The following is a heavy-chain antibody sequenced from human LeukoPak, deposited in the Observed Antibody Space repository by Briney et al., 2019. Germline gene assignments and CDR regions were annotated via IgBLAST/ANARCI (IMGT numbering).Heavy chain of an antibody. CDR3: ARSSTSCPVFDY. J-gene: IGHJ4*02. CDR1: GGSISSGGYY. D-gene: IGHD2-2*01. V-gene: IGHV4-31*03. Sequence: SQTLSLTCTVSGGSISSGGYYWRWIRQHPGKGLEWIGYIYYSGSTYYNPSLKSRVTISVDTSKNQFSLKLSSVTAADTAVYYCARSSTSCPVFDYWGQGNLVTVSS. CDR2: IYYSGST.